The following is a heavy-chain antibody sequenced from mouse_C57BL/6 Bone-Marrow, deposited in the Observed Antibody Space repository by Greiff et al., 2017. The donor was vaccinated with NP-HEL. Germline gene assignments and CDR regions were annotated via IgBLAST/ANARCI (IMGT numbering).Heavy chain of an antibody. CDR1: GYAFSSSW. J-gene: IGHJ3*01. CDR2: IYPGDGDT. CDR3: ARGESFAY. Sequence: VKVVESGPELVKPGASVKISCKASGYAFSSSWMNWVKQRPGKGLEWIGRIYPGDGDTNYNGKFKGKATLTADKSSSTAYMQLSSLTSEDSAVYFCARGESFAYWGQGTLVTVSA. V-gene: IGHV1-82*01.